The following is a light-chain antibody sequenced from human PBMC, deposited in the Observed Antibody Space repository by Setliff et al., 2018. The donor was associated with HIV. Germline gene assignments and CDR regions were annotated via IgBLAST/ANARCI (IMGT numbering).Light chain of an antibody. J-gene: IGLJ1*01. V-gene: IGLV2-11*01. CDR1: SSDVGGYNY. Sequence: QPRSVSGSPGQSVTISCTGTSSDVGGYNYVSWYHQHPGKAPKLMISDVSKRPSGVPDRFSGSKSGNTASLTISGLQAEDEADYYCCSYAGNAYVFGAGTKVTVL. CDR2: DVS. CDR3: CSYAGNAYV.